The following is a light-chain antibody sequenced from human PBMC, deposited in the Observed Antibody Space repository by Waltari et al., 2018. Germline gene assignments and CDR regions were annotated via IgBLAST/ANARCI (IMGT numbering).Light chain of an antibody. J-gene: IGLJ3*02. CDR2: GNN. Sequence: QSLLTQAPSASGTPGQTVTISCSGSSSNIGSNTVNWYQQLPGTAPKLLIYGNNQRPSGVPDRFFGSTSGTSASLAITGLQAEDEADYYCQSYDTSLRVVFGGGTKLTVL. CDR3: QSYDTSLRVV. CDR1: SSNIGSNT. V-gene: IGLV1-44*01.